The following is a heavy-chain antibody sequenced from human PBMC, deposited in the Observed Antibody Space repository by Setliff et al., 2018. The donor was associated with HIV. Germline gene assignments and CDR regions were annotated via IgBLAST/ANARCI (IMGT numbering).Heavy chain of an antibody. J-gene: IGHJ6*03. CDR2: IYHSGGT. CDR3: AREGGLRYFDWLLSPPYYYYYYMDV. CDR1: GYSISSGYY. V-gene: IGHV4-38-2*02. D-gene: IGHD3-9*01. Sequence: SETLSLTCAVSGYSISSGYYWGWIRQPPGRGLEWIGNIYHSGGTHYNPSLKSRVTISVDTSKKQLSLKLSSVTAADTAVYYCAREGGLRYFDWLLSPPYYYYYYMDVWGKGTTVTVSS.